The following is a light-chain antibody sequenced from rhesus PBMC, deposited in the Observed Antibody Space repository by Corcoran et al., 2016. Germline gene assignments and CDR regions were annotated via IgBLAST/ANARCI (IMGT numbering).Light chain of an antibody. J-gene: IGKJ3*01. CDR2: AAS. CDR3: QHYYDNPFT. CDR1: QKIYSK. V-gene: IGKV1S12*01. Sequence: DIQMTQSPSALSASVGDRVTISCRASQKIYSKLAWSQKKPGKTPKFLISAASSSQSGIPYRFCGNGSGPDFRLNISSLQPEDSAAYYCQHYYDNPFTFGPGTKLDIK.